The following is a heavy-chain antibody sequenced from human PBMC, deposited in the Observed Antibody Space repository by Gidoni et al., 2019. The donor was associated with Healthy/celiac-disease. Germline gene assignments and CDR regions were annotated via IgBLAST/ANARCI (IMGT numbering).Heavy chain of an antibody. CDR1: GGSVSSGSYY. CDR3: ARERNYDFWRGYYYYGMDV. CDR2: IYYSGST. J-gene: IGHJ6*02. Sequence: QVQLQESGPGLVKPSETLSLTCTVSGGSVSSGSYYWSWIRQPPGKGLEWIGYIYYSGSTNYNPSLKSRVTISVDTSKNQFSLKLSSVTAADTAVYYCARERNYDFWRGYYYYGMDVWGQGTTVTVSS. D-gene: IGHD3-3*01. V-gene: IGHV4-61*01.